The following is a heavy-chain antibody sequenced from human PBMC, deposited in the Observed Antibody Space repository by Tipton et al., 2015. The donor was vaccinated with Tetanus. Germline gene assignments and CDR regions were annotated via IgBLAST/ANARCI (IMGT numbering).Heavy chain of an antibody. J-gene: IGHJ4*02. Sequence: YLRLSCAASGFTFSNSGMHWVRQAPGKGLEWVAIISYDGNYQSYAESVKGRFTISRDNSKSTLFLQMNGLRAEDTAGYYCLYTICWSAFDYWGQGSLVTVSS. CDR1: GFTFSNSG. CDR2: ISYDGNYQ. CDR3: LYTICWSAFDY. V-gene: IGHV3-30*03. D-gene: IGHD2-2*01.